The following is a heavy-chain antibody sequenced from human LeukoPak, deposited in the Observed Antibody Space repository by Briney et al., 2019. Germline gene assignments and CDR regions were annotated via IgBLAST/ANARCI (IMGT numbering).Heavy chain of an antibody. Sequence: GGSLRLSCAASGFTFSSYWMSWVRQAPGKGLEWVSAISGSGGSTYYADSVKGRFTISRDNSKNTLYLQMNSLGAEDTAVYYCAKDSQATDRVVDYWGQGTLVTVSS. D-gene: IGHD5/OR15-5a*01. CDR2: ISGSGGST. CDR3: AKDSQATDRVVDY. CDR1: GFTFSSYW. J-gene: IGHJ4*02. V-gene: IGHV3-23*01.